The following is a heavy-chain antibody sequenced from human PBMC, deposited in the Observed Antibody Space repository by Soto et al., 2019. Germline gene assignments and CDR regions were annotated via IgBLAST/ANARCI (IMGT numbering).Heavy chain of an antibody. CDR3: ARGWSIAEAGIIFSGWFAP. Sequence: SETLSLTCAVYGGSFSGYYWSWIRQPPGKGLEWIGEINHSGSTNYNPSLKSRVTISVDTSKNQFSLKLSSVTAADTAVYYCARGWSIAEAGIIFSGWFAPWGQGTLVTVSS. CDR1: GGSFSGYY. J-gene: IGHJ5*02. V-gene: IGHV4-34*01. D-gene: IGHD6-13*01. CDR2: INHSGST.